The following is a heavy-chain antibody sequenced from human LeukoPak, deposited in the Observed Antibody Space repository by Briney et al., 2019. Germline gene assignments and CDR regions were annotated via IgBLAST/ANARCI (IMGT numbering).Heavy chain of an antibody. CDR3: TRLAAAGSGRWAPDY. CDR1: GFTSSSYS. J-gene: IGHJ4*02. Sequence: GGSLRLSCAASGFTSSSYSMNWVRQAPGKGLEWVSSISSSSYYIYYADSVKGRFTISRNNAENSLNLQMNSPRAEDTAVYYCTRLAAAGSGRWAPDYWGQGTLVAVSS. CDR2: ISSSSYYI. V-gene: IGHV3-21*01. D-gene: IGHD1-14*01.